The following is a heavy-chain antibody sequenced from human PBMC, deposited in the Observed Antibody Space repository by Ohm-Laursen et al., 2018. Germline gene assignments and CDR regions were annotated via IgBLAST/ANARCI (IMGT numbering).Heavy chain of an antibody. J-gene: IGHJ4*02. Sequence: SLRLSCTASGFTFSSYAMSWVRQAPGKGLEWVSVIYSGGSTDYADSVKGRFTMSRDNSKNTLYLQMNSLRAEDTAVYYCARGGSSWSVDYWGQGTLVTVSS. CDR3: ARGGSSWSVDY. V-gene: IGHV3-66*01. CDR1: GFTFSSYA. D-gene: IGHD6-13*01. CDR2: IYSGGST.